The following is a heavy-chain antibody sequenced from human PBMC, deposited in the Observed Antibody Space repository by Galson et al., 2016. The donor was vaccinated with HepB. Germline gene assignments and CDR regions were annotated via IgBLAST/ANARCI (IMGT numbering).Heavy chain of an antibody. V-gene: IGHV5-51*01. CDR1: GYSYTSYW. CDR2: IHPGDSDT. J-gene: IGHJ4*02. D-gene: IGHD5-12*01. CDR3: VGEDEGGYESAFF. Sequence: QSGAEVKKPGEALKISCKGSGYSYTSYWIGWVRQMPGKGLEWMGIIHPGDSDTRYSPSFEGQVTISADKSINTAYLQWSSLKASDTAMYYCVGEDEGGYESAFFWGQGTLVTVSS.